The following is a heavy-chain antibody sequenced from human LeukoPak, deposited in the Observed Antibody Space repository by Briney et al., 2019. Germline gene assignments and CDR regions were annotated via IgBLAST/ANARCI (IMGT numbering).Heavy chain of an antibody. D-gene: IGHD1-26*01. Sequence: SQTLSLTCAVSGGSISSGGYSWSWIRQPPGKGLEWIGYIYHSGSTYYNPSLKSRVTISVDRSKNQFSLKLSSVTAADTAVYYCARLYSGGYSYYFDYWGQGTLVTVCS. CDR3: ARLYSGGYSYYFDY. CDR1: GGSISSGGYS. V-gene: IGHV4-30-2*01. J-gene: IGHJ4*02. CDR2: IYHSGST.